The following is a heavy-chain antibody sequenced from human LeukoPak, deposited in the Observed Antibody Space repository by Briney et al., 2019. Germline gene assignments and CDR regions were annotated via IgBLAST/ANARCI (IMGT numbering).Heavy chain of an antibody. CDR1: RYTFTSYY. J-gene: IGHJ3*02. D-gene: IGHD5-12*01. Sequence: ASVKVSCKASRYTFTSYYMHWVRQAPGQGLEWMGIINPSGGSTSCAQKFQGRVTITADKSTSTAYMELSSLRSEDTAVYYCARDLVGGYSAFDIWGQGTMVTVSS. CDR3: ARDLVGGYSAFDI. V-gene: IGHV1-46*01. CDR2: INPSGGST.